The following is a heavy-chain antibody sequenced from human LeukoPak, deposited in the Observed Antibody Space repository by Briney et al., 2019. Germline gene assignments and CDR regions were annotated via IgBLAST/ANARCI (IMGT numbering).Heavy chain of an antibody. CDR1: GGSMNSYY. CDR3: VRHESYCSGGTCYSRGYFNY. CDR2: IYPTGST. V-gene: IGHV4-4*07. D-gene: IGHD2-15*01. Sequence: PSETLSLTCTVSGGSMNSYYWSWIRQPAGKGLEWIGRIYPTGSTNYNPSLKSRVTMSVDTSKNQFSLTLSSVTAADTAVYYCVRHESYCSGGTCYSRGYFNYWGQGTLVTVSS. J-gene: IGHJ4*02.